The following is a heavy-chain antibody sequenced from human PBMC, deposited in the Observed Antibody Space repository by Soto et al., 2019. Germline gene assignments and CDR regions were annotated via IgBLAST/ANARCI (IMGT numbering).Heavy chain of an antibody. Sequence: ASVKVSCKAPGGTFSSYAISWVRQAPGQGLEWMGGIIPIFGTANYAQKFQGRVTITADESTSTAYMELSSLRSEDTAVYYCAGDEGGIMVRGVRVGGIMDVWGQGTTVTVSS. CDR3: AGDEGGIMVRGVRVGGIMDV. CDR1: GGTFSSYA. D-gene: IGHD3-10*01. V-gene: IGHV1-69*13. CDR2: IIPIFGTA. J-gene: IGHJ6*02.